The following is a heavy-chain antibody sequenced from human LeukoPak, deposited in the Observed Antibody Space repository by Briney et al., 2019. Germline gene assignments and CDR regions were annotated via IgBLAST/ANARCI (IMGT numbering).Heavy chain of an antibody. CDR1: GGSISSSSYY. V-gene: IGHV4-39*07. Sequence: SETLSLTCTVSGGSISSSSYYWGWIRQPPGKGLEWIGYIDYSGSTYYNPSLKSRVTISVDTSKNQFSLKLSSVTAADTAVYYCARSSSSSWYGSFDIWGQGTMVTVSS. CDR3: ARSSSSSWYGSFDI. D-gene: IGHD6-13*01. CDR2: IDYSGST. J-gene: IGHJ3*02.